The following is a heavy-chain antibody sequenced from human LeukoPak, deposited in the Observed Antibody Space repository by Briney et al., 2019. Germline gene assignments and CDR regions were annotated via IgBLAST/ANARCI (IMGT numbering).Heavy chain of an antibody. V-gene: IGHV4-4*07. CDR2: IYTSGST. Sequence: SETLSLTCAVYGGSFSGYYWSWIRQPAGKGLEWIGRIYTSGSTNYNPSLKSRVTMSVDTSKNQFSLKLSSVTAADTAVYYCARDRALDGMDVWGQGTTVTVSS. D-gene: IGHD3-10*01. CDR3: ARDRALDGMDV. J-gene: IGHJ6*02. CDR1: GGSFSGYY.